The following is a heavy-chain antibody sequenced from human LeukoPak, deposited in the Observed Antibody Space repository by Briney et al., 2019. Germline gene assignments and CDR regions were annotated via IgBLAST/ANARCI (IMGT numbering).Heavy chain of an antibody. CDR3: TRSPYSSSWYRDPYYFDY. D-gene: IGHD6-13*01. J-gene: IGHJ4*02. V-gene: IGHV3-73*01. Sequence: PGGSLRLSCAASGFTFSGSAMHWVRQASGKGLEWVGRIRSKANSYATAYAASVKGRFTISRDDSKNTAYLQMNSLKTEDTAVYYCTRSPYSSSWYRDPYYFDYWGQGTLVTVSS. CDR1: GFTFSGSA. CDR2: IRSKANSYAT.